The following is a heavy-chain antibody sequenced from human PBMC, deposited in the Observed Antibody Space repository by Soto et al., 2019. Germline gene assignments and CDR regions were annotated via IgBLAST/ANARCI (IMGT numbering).Heavy chain of an antibody. CDR3: ARDRDYSIDY. V-gene: IGHV3-30-3*01. CDR1: GFTFSSYA. CDR2: ISYDGSNK. Sequence: QVQLVESGGGVVQPGRSLRLSCAASGFTFSSYAMHWVRQAPGKGLEWVAVISYDGSNKYYADSVKGRFTISRDNSKNTLYLQMNSLRADDTAVYYCARDRDYSIDYWGQGTLVTVSS. J-gene: IGHJ4*02. D-gene: IGHD4-4*01.